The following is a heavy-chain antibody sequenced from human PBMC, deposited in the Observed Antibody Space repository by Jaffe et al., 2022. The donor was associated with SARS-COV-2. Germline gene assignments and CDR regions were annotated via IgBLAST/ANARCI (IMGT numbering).Heavy chain of an antibody. CDR1: GGSISTAGYY. CDR3: ARAGSSSFYWG. Sequence: QVQLQESGPGLVKASQTLSLTCTVSGGSISTAGYYWNWIRQHPGKGLEWIGYIYYTGDTYYNPSLKSRVTISGDTSKNQFSLKLSSVTAADTAVYYCARAGSSSFYWGWGQGTLVTVSS. CDR2: IYYTGDT. J-gene: IGHJ4*02. D-gene: IGHD6-13*01. V-gene: IGHV4-31*03.